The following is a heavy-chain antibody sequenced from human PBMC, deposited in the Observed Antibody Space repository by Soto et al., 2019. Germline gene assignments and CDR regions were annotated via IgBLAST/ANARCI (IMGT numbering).Heavy chain of an antibody. CDR1: GFTFSIYA. CDR3: ATGARFNYDASRY. D-gene: IGHD3-22*01. Sequence: QVQLVESGGGVVQSGGSLRLSCAAPGFTFSIYALHWVRQAPGKGLEWVAVMSPNGNNQYYADSVKGRFTISRDTAKRTLYLQMSSLSPDDTAVYYCATGARFNYDASRYWGQGTLVTVSS. V-gene: IGHV3-30-3*01. J-gene: IGHJ4*02. CDR2: MSPNGNNQ.